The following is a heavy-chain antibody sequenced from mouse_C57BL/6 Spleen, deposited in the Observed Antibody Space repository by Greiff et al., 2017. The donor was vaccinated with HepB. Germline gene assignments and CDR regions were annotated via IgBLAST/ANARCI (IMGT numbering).Heavy chain of an antibody. J-gene: IGHJ2*01. CDR1: GYTFTDHT. Sequence: VQLQESDAELVKPGASVKISCKVSGYTFTDHTIHWMKQRPEQGLEWIGYIYPRDGSTKYNEKFKGKATLTADKSSSTAYMQLNSLTSEDSAVYFCEREVLRSGARFDYWGQGTTLTVSS. V-gene: IGHV1-78*01. CDR3: EREVLRSGARFDY. D-gene: IGHD1-1*01. CDR2: IYPRDGST.